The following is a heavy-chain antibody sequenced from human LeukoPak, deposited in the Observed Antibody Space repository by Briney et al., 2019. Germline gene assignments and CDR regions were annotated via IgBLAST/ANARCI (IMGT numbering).Heavy chain of an antibody. CDR3: TTANRLTRDSSGYYPDS. J-gene: IGHJ4*02. D-gene: IGHD3-22*01. CDR2: FDPEAGET. Sequence: GASVKVSCEVSGYTLTELSTHWVRQAPGQGLEWMGGFDPEAGETVYAQKFQGRVTMTEDTSTDTAYMELSSLRSEDTAVYYCTTANRLTRDSSGYYPDSWGQGTLVTVSS. V-gene: IGHV1-24*01. CDR1: GYTLTELS.